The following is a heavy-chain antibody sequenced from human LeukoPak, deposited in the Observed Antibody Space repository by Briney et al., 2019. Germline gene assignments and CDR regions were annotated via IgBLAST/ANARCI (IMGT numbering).Heavy chain of an antibody. V-gene: IGHV3-30*18. D-gene: IGHD4-17*01. CDR1: GFTFSSYD. Sequence: PGRSLRLSCAASGFTFSSYDMHWVRQAPGKGLEWVAVISYDGSNKYYADSVKGRFTISRDNSKNTLYLQMNSLRAEDTAVYYCAKGRMRTTVTDFDYWGQGTLVTVSS. J-gene: IGHJ4*02. CDR2: ISYDGSNK. CDR3: AKGRMRTTVTDFDY.